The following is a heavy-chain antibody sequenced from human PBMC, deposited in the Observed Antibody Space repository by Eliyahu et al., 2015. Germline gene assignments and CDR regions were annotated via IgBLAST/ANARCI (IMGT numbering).Heavy chain of an antibody. CDR1: GGSFSGYY. Sequence: QVQLQQWGAGLLKPSETLSLTCAVYGGSFSGYYWSWIRQPPGKGLEWIGEINHSGSTNYNPSLKSRVTISVDTPKNQFSLKLSSVTAADTAVYYCARGRYCSGGSCYSDFDYWGQGTLVTVSS. J-gene: IGHJ4*02. D-gene: IGHD2-15*01. CDR2: INHSGST. CDR3: ARGRYCSGGSCYSDFDY. V-gene: IGHV4-34*01.